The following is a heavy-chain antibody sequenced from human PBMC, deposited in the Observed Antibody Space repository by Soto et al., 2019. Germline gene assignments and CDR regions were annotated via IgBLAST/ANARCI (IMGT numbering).Heavy chain of an antibody. CDR2: ISAYNGNT. J-gene: IGHJ6*02. V-gene: IGHV1-18*01. CDR1: GGTFSSYA. D-gene: IGHD3-16*01. Sequence: QVQLVQSGAEVKKPGSSVKVSCKASGGTFSSYAISWVRQAPGQGLEWMGGISAYNGNTNYAQKLQGRVTMTTDTSTSTAYMELRSLRSDDTAVYYCARVLSKSFGKYYYYYYGMDVWGQGTTVTVSS. CDR3: ARVLSKSFGKYYYYYYGMDV.